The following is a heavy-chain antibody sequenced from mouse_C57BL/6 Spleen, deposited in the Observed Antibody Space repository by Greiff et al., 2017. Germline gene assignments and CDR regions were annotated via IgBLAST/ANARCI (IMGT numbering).Heavy chain of an antibody. CDR3: ARGETGTDFFAY. Sequence: EVKLQESGPELVKPGASVKISCKASGYSFTGYYMNWVKQSPEKSLEWIGEINPSTGGTTYNQKFKAKATLTVDKSSSTAYMQLKSLTSEDSAVYYCARGETGTDFFAYWGQGTLVTVSA. CDR2: INPSTGGT. D-gene: IGHD4-1*01. V-gene: IGHV1-42*01. CDR1: GYSFTGYY. J-gene: IGHJ3*01.